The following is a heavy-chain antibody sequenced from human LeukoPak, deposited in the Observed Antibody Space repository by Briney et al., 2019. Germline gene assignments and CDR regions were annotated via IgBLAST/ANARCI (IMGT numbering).Heavy chain of an antibody. CDR2: IYYSGST. CDR3: ARANYYDSSVPFDY. V-gene: IGHV4-39*07. D-gene: IGHD3-22*01. CDR1: GGSISSSSYY. Sequence: SKTLSLTCTVSGGSISSSSYYWGWIRQPPGKGLEWIGSIYYSGSTYYNPSLKSRVTISVDTSKNQFSLKLSSVTAADTAVYYCARANYYDSSVPFDYWAREPWSPSP. J-gene: IGHJ4*02.